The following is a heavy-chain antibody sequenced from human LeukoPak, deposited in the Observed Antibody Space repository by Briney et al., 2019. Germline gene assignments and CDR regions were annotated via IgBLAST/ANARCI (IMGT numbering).Heavy chain of an antibody. V-gene: IGHV4-59*01. CDR2: IYYTVSA. CDR1: GGSFSNYY. Sequence: PSETLSLTCTVSGGSFSNYYWSWIRQPPGKGLEWIGYIYYTVSANYNPSIKSRVTISVDTSKNQFSLKLNSATAADTAVYYCARRPYYYDSSGSPVGFDIWGHGTMVTVSS. CDR3: ARRPYYYDSSGSPVGFDI. D-gene: IGHD3-22*01. J-gene: IGHJ3*02.